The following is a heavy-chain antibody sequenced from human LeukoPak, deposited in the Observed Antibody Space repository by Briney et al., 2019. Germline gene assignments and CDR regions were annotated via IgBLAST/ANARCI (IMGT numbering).Heavy chain of an antibody. CDR2: ISAYNGNT. D-gene: IGHD2-2*01. CDR3: ARDAVPAAPRDY. Sequence: ASVKVSCKASGYTFTSYGISWVRQAPGQGLEWMGWISAYNGNTNYAQKLQGRVTMTTGTSTITAYMELRSLRSDDTAVYYCARDAVPAAPRDYWDQGTLVTVSS. V-gene: IGHV1-18*01. CDR1: GYTFTSYG. J-gene: IGHJ4*02.